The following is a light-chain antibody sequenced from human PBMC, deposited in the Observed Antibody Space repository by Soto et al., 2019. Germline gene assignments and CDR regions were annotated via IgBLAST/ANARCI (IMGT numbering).Light chain of an antibody. Sequence: DIVMTQSPDSLAVSLGERATMNCKCSRSVLYKSNNKNHLAWYQQKPGAATKLLIYSASTLQTGVTSRFSGSGFGTDYTLTISSLQPADFAIYYCQQTFRTPHTFGQGTKV. CDR3: QQTFRTPHT. V-gene: IGKV4-1*01. CDR1: RSVLYKSNNKNH. J-gene: IGKJ2*01. CDR2: SAS.